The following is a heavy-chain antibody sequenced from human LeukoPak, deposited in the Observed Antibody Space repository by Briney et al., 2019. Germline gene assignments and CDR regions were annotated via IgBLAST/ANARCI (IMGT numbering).Heavy chain of an antibody. CDR3: ARPYYDILTGYNWFDP. V-gene: IGHV4-34*01. J-gene: IGHJ5*02. D-gene: IGHD3-9*01. CDR1: GGSFSGYY. CDR2: INHSGST. Sequence: SETLSLTCAVYGGSFSGYYWSWIRQPPGKGLEWIGEINHSGSTNYNPSLKSRVTISVDTSKNQFSLKLSSVTAADTAVYYCARPYYDILTGYNWFDPWGQGTLVTVSS.